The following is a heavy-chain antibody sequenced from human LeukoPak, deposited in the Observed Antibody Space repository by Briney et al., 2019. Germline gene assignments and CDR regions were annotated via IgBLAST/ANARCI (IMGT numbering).Heavy chain of an antibody. CDR3: AKLFWSGRNFDY. Sequence: GGSLRLSCAASGFTFSSYGMHWVRQAPGKGLEWVAFIRYDGSNKYDADSVKGRFTISRDNSKNTLYLQMNSLRAEDTAVYYCAKLFWSGRNFDYWGQGTLVTVSS. CDR1: GFTFSSYG. V-gene: IGHV3-30*02. J-gene: IGHJ4*02. D-gene: IGHD3-3*01. CDR2: IRYDGSNK.